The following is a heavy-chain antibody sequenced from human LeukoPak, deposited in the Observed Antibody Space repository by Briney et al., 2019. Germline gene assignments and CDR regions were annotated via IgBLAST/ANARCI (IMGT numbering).Heavy chain of an antibody. CDR2: INPNSGGT. Sequence: ASVKVSCKASGYTFTDYYMHWVRQAPGQGLEWMGWINPNSGGTNYAQKFQGRVTMTRDTSISTAYMELSRLRSDDTAVYYCARSVEMATIMDDYWGQGTLVTVSS. D-gene: IGHD5-24*01. CDR1: GYTFTDYY. J-gene: IGHJ4*02. CDR3: ARSVEMATIMDDY. V-gene: IGHV1-2*02.